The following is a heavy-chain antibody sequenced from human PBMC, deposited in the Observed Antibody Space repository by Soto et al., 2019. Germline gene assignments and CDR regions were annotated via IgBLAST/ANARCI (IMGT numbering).Heavy chain of an antibody. D-gene: IGHD6-6*01. J-gene: IGHJ6*02. CDR2: IYPGDSDT. CDR3: ARKSSSGRGGLED. CDR1: GYSVSIYW. V-gene: IGHV5-51*01. Sequence: XESLKISCKSSGYSVSIYWLAWVRQMPGKGLEWMGTIYPGDSDTRYSPSFQGQVTISVGRSISTAYLQWNSLKASDTAMYYCARKSSSGRGGLEDWGHGTTVTVSS.